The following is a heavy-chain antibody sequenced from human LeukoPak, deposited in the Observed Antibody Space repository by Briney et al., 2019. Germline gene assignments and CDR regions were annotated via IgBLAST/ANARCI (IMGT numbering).Heavy chain of an antibody. D-gene: IGHD6-19*01. CDR1: GFTFSYNG. Sequence: PGGSLRLSCAASGFTFSYNGMSWVRQAPGKGLEWVSAIIGRGTHTYYADSVKGRFTISRDNSKNTFYLQMNSLRAEDTAVYYCAKGSGSGWYGWFAPWGQGTLVTVSS. CDR3: AKGSGSGWYGWFAP. J-gene: IGHJ5*02. CDR2: IIGRGTHT. V-gene: IGHV3-23*01.